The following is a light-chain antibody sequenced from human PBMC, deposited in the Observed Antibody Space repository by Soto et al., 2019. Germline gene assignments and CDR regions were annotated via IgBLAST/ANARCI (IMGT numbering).Light chain of an antibody. CDR2: DAS. CDR3: QQYNNYLTWT. J-gene: IGKJ1*01. Sequence: DIQMTQSPSTLSASVGDRVTITCRASQRISRWLAWYQQRPGKAPKILIFDASILMSGVPSRFSGSGSGTEFNLTISSLQPDDFATYYCQQYNNYLTWTVGQGTKVEVK. CDR1: QRISRW. V-gene: IGKV1-5*01.